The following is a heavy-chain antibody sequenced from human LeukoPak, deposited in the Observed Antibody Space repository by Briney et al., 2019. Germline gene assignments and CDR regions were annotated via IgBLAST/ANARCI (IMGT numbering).Heavy chain of an antibody. CDR3: ARTAYYYYYYMDV. CDR2: INSDGSST. D-gene: IGHD5-18*01. CDR1: GFTFSSYW. V-gene: IGHV3-74*01. Sequence: PGGSLRLSCAASGFTFSSYWIHWVRQAPGKGLVWVSRINSDGSSTNYAASVKGRFTISRDNAKNTLYLHMNSLRAEDTAVYYCARTAYYYYYYMDVWGKGTTVTISS. J-gene: IGHJ6*03.